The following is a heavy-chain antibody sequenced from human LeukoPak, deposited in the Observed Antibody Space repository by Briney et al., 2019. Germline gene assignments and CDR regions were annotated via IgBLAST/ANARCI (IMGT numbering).Heavy chain of an antibody. Sequence: GGSLRLSCAASGFTFSSYGMHWVRQAPGKGLEWVAFIRYDGSNKYYADSVKGRFTISRDNSKNTLYLQMNSLRAEDTAVYYCAKDGDPKIWFGELLSSPAGFDYWGQGTLVTVSS. CDR2: IRYDGSNK. CDR1: GFTFSSYG. V-gene: IGHV3-30*02. D-gene: IGHD3-10*01. J-gene: IGHJ4*02. CDR3: AKDGDPKIWFGELLSSPAGFDY.